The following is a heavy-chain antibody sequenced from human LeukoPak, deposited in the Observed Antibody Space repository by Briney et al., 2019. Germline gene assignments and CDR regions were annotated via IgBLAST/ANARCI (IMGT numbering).Heavy chain of an antibody. Sequence: SVKVSCKASGGTFSSYAISWVRQAPGQGLEWMGGIIPIFGTANYAQKFQGRVTITADESTSTAYMELSSLRSDDTAVYYCASVSDYGDYGDYWGQGTLVTVSS. CDR3: ASVSDYGDYGDY. D-gene: IGHD4-17*01. J-gene: IGHJ4*02. V-gene: IGHV1-69*13. CDR1: GGTFSSYA. CDR2: IIPIFGTA.